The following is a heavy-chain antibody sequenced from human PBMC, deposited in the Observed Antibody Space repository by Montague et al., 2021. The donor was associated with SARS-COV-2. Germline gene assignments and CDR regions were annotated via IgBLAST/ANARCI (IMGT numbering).Heavy chain of an antibody. J-gene: IGHJ6*02. D-gene: IGHD3-3*01. CDR3: GGTWVYFSPVDV. CDR2: IHQSESGXT. CDR1: GGFISSREW. Sequence: SETLSLTCAVSGGFISSREWWSWVRQPPWKGLEWIGEIHQSESGXTNXXXXLKGRVTISIDQSKNYFSLNLTSMTAADTAVYYCGGTWVYFSPVDVWGQGTTVIVSS. V-gene: IGHV4-4*02.